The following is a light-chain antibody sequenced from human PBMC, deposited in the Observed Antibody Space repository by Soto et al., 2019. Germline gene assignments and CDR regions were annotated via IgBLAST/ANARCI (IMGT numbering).Light chain of an antibody. CDR3: QQYHSYALT. CDR2: AAS. Sequence: DIQMTQSPSSLSASVGDRVTITCRASQGLNNYLAWIQQKPGQAPRSLIYAASSLQSGVPSKFSGSGYGTDFTLTIRSLQPEDVGTYSCQQYHSYALTFGGGTKVEIK. J-gene: IGKJ4*01. CDR1: QGLNNY. V-gene: IGKV1-16*02.